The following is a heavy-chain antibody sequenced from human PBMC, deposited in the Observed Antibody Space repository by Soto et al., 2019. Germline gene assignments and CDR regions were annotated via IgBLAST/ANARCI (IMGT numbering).Heavy chain of an antibody. D-gene: IGHD2-21*02. J-gene: IGHJ4*02. CDR1: GGSISSSSYY. CDR3: ARHSAYCGGDCYFDY. CDR2: IYYSGST. V-gene: IGHV4-39*01. Sequence: QLQLQESGPGLVKPSETLSLTCTVSGGSISSSSYYWGWIRQPPGKGLEWIGSIYYSGSTYYNPSLKSRVTISVDTSKNQFSLKLSSVTAADTAVYYCARHSAYCGGDCYFDYWGQGTLVTVSS.